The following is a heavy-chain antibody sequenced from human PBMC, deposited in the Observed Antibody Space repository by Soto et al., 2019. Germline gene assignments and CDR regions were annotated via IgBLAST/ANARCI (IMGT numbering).Heavy chain of an antibody. V-gene: IGHV3-33*01. D-gene: IGHD5-12*01. J-gene: IGHJ3*02. CDR1: GFTFSSYG. Sequence: GGSLRLSCAASGFTFSSYGMHWVRQAPGKGLEWVAVIWYDGSNKYYADSVKGRFTISRDNSKNTLYLQMNSLRAEDTAVYYCARDGYNYYAFDIWGQGTMVTVSS. CDR2: IWYDGSNK. CDR3: ARDGYNYYAFDI.